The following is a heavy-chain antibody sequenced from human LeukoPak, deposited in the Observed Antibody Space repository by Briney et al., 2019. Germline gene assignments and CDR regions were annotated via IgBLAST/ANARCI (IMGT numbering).Heavy chain of an antibody. CDR1: GFTFSSYE. V-gene: IGHV3-21*01. Sequence: GGSLRLSCAASGFTFSSYEMNWVRQAPGKGLEWVSSISSSSSYIYYADSVKGRFTISRDNAKNSLYLQMNSLRAEDTAVYYCARDGPRRDYDSSGYSWGQGTMVTVSS. CDR2: ISSSSSYI. D-gene: IGHD3-22*01. CDR3: ARDGPRRDYDSSGYS. J-gene: IGHJ3*01.